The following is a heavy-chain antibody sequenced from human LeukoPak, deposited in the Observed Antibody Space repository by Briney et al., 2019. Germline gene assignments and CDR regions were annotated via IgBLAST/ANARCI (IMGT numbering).Heavy chain of an antibody. D-gene: IGHD1-26*01. J-gene: IGHJ4*02. V-gene: IGHV3-21*01. CDR3: ARVGGSYNFDY. CDR1: GFTFSSYN. Sequence: PGGSLRLSCAASGFTFSSYNMNWVRQAPGKGLEWVSSISSGTSYIYYADSVKGRFTIFRDNAKNSLYLQMNSLRAEDTAVYYCARVGGSYNFDYWGQGTLVTVSS. CDR2: ISSGTSYI.